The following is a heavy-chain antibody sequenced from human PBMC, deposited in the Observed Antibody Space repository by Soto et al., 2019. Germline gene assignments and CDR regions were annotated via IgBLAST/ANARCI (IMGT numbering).Heavy chain of an antibody. D-gene: IGHD6-19*01. V-gene: IGHV1-2*02. CDR2: INNGGGT. Sequence: ASVKVSCKASRSTFTNFYLHWVRQAPGQRPEWMGWINNGGGTIYAQKFQGRLTMTRDTSITTAYMELSRLSSDDTACYYCARSSDWRHLLDFWGQGTLVTGSS. CDR1: RSTFTNFY. J-gene: IGHJ4*02. CDR3: ARSSDWRHLLDF.